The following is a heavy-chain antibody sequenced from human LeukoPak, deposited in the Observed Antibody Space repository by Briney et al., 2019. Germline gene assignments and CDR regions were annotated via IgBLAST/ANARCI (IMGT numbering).Heavy chain of an antibody. J-gene: IGHJ4*02. CDR1: GVSINSGHYY. V-gene: IGHV4-39*07. D-gene: IGHD3-9*01. CDR3: ARDPYDILTGYDY. CDR2: VSYRGGT. Sequence: SETLSLTCTVSGVSINSGHYYWGWIRQPPGKGLEWIGTVSYRGGTYYNPSLKSRVSISVDTSKNQFSLNLSSVTATDTAVYYCARDPYDILTGYDYWGQGTLVTVSS.